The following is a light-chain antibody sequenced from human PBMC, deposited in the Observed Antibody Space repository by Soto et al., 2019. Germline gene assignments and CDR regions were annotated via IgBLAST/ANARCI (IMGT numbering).Light chain of an antibody. V-gene: IGKV3-20*01. J-gene: IGKJ1*01. CDR1: QSVSSSY. Sequence: EIVLTQSPGTLSLSPGERATLSSRASQSVSSSYLAWYQQKPGQSPRLLIYGASSRATGIPDRFSGGGYGTDFPLTLSRLEPEDFAVYYCRKYGSSRRTFGQGTKVEIK. CDR2: GAS. CDR3: RKYGSSRRT.